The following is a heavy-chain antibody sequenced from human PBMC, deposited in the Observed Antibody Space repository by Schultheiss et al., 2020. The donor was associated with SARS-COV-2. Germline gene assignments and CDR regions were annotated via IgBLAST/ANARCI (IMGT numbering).Heavy chain of an antibody. J-gene: IGHJ1*01. Sequence: SETLSLTCAVSGYSISSGYYWGWIRQPPGKGLEWIGSIYHSGSTYYNPSLKSRVTISVDTSKNQFSLKLSSVTAADTAVYYCAREAGAAAVRYFQHWGQGTLVTVSS. CDR2: IYHSGST. CDR1: GYSISSGYY. D-gene: IGHD6-13*01. V-gene: IGHV4-38-2*02. CDR3: AREAGAAAVRYFQH.